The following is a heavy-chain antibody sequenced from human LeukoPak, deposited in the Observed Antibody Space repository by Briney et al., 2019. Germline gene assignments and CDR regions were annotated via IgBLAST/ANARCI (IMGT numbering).Heavy chain of an antibody. CDR3: ARSLTTLTYEGY. Sequence: GGSLRLSCAAFGCTFSSYTKNWVRQAPVKGLEWVASINSGSTYTYYTESVKGRFTVSRDNAKNSLFLQMNSLRAEDTAIYYCARSLTTLTYEGYWGQGTLVTVSS. CDR2: INSGSTYT. J-gene: IGHJ4*02. V-gene: IGHV3-21*01. CDR1: GCTFSSYT. D-gene: IGHD1-1*01.